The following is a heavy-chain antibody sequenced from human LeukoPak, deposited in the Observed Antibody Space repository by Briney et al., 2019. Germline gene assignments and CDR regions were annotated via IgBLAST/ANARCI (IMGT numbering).Heavy chain of an antibody. CDR1: GFTFSSYW. CDR3: ARDRVSSDYGGNSGIGY. CDR2: INSDGSST. Sequence: GGSLRLSCAASGFTFSSYWMHWVRQAPGKGLVWVSRINSDGSSTSYADSVKGPFTISRDNAKNTLYLQMNSLRAEDTAVYYCARDRVSSDYGGNSGIGYWGQGTLVTVSS. D-gene: IGHD4-23*01. J-gene: IGHJ4*02. V-gene: IGHV3-74*01.